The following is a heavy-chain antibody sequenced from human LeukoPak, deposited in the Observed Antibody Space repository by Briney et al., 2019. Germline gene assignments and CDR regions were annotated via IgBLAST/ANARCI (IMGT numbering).Heavy chain of an antibody. CDR3: ARTYYYGSGSYPPQYYYYYMDV. J-gene: IGHJ6*03. Sequence: SETLSLTCAVYGGSSSGYYWSWIRQPPGKGLEWIGEINHSGSTNYNPFLKSRVTISVDTSKNQFSLKLSSVTAADTAVYYCARTYYYGSGSYPPQYYYYYMDVWGKGTTVTVSS. CDR2: INHSGST. D-gene: IGHD3-10*01. CDR1: GGSSSGYY. V-gene: IGHV4-34*01.